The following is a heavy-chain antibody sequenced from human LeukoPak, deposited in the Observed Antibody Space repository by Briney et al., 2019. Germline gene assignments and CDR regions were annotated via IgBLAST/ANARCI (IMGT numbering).Heavy chain of an antibody. D-gene: IGHD4-17*01. V-gene: IGHV4-4*07. J-gene: IGHJ6*04. Sequence: SETLSLTCTVSSGSLYWSWIRQPAGKGLEWIGHFYSSTRTTYNPSLESRVTISGDTAKNQFSLKLDSVTAADTAVSFCARCMSELDYGDYAYYYHMDVWGKGTTVTVSS. CDR2: FYSSTRT. CDR3: ARCMSELDYGDYAYYYHMDV. CDR1: SGSLY.